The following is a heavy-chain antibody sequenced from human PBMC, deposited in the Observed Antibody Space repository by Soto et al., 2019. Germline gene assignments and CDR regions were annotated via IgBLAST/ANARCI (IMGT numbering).Heavy chain of an antibody. CDR1: GFTFSSYW. CDR3: ARFPGGFWSGSRMLGHI. Sequence: GGSMRLSCAASGFTFSSYWMHWVRQAPGKGLVLVSRINSDGSSTSYADSVKGRFTISRDNAKNTLYLQMNSLRAEDTAVYYCARFPGGFWSGSRMLGHIWGQGTMVTVSS. CDR2: INSDGSST. D-gene: IGHD3-3*01. V-gene: IGHV3-74*01. J-gene: IGHJ3*02.